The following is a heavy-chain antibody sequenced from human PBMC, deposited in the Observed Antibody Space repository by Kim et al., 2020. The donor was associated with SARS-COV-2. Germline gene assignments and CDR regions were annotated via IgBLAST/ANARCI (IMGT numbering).Heavy chain of an antibody. Sequence: GSLRLSCAASGFTFSGSAIHWVRQASGKGLEWVGRIRAKAYSYATAYAASVKGRFTVSRDDSKNTAYLQMNSLETEDTAVYYCTRPEISTSYNYGMDVWSQGTTVTV. CDR1: GFTFSGSA. D-gene: IGHD2-2*01. CDR2: IRAKAYSYAT. J-gene: IGHJ6*02. V-gene: IGHV3-73*01. CDR3: TRPEISTSYNYGMDV.